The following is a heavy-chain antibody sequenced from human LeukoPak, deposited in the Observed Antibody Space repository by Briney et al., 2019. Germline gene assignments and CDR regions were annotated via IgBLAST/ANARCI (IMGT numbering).Heavy chain of an antibody. CDR2: INPNSGCT. Sequence: GASVKVSCKASGYTFTGHYMHCVRQPPGQGLECMGWINPNSGCTNYAQKFQGRVTMTRDTSISTAYMELSRLRSAGTAVYYCARRGPRNYDILTGYYPFAYWGQGTLVTVSS. D-gene: IGHD3-9*01. V-gene: IGHV1-2*02. CDR3: ARRGPRNYDILTGYYPFAY. CDR1: GYTFTGHY. J-gene: IGHJ4*02.